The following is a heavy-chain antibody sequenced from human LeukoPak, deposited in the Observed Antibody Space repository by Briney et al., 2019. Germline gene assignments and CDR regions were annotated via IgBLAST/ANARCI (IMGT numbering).Heavy chain of an antibody. V-gene: IGHV2-5*01. CDR2: IYWNDDK. Sequence: SGPTLVNPTQTLTLTCTFSGFSLSTSGVGVGWIRQPPGKALEWLSLIYWNDDKRYSPSLKSRLTITKDTSKNQVVLTMTNMDPVDTATYYCAHLDYYDSSGYYSNLHNWFDPWGQGTLVTVSS. CDR3: AHLDYYDSSGYYSNLHNWFDP. D-gene: IGHD3-22*01. CDR1: GFSLSTSGVG. J-gene: IGHJ5*02.